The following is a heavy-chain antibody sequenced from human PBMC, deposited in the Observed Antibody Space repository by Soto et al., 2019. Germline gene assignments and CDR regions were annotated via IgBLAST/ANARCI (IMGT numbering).Heavy chain of an antibody. CDR3: NWGPEELWDY. D-gene: IGHD7-27*01. V-gene: IGHV1-69*02. CDR1: GGTFSSYT. Sequence: QVQLVQSGAEVKKPGSSVKVSCKASGGTFSSYTISWVRQAPGQGLEWMGRIIPILGIANYAQKFQGRVTITADKSTSTAYMELSSLRSEDTAVYYWNWGPEELWDYWGQGTLVTVSS. CDR2: IIPILGIA. J-gene: IGHJ4*02.